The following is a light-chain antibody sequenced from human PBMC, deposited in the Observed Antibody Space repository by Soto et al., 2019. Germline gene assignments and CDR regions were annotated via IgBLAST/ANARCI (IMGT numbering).Light chain of an antibody. Sequence: QSVVTQPPSVSGAPGQRVTISCTGSSSNIGAGYDVHWYQQLPGRAPKLLIYGNTNRPSWVPDRFSGSKSGTSASLAITGLQAEDEADYCCLSFASSLSVVFGGGTKVTFL. CDR1: SSNIGAGYD. CDR2: GNT. CDR3: LSFASSLSVV. J-gene: IGLJ2*01. V-gene: IGLV1-40*01.